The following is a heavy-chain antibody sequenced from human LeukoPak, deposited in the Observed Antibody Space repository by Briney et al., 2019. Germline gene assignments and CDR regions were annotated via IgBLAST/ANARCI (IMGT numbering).Heavy chain of an antibody. V-gene: IGHV3-74*01. D-gene: IGHD3-16*01. Sequence: GGSLRLSCAGSGFTFSNYWMHWVRQAPGKGLVWVSRINSDGSATNYADSVKGRFTISRDNAKNTLYLQMSSLRAEDTAVYYCTRDLGGTSWGEWNYWGQGTLVTVSS. CDR1: GFTFSNYW. CDR2: INSDGSAT. CDR3: TRDLGGTSWGEWNY. J-gene: IGHJ4*02.